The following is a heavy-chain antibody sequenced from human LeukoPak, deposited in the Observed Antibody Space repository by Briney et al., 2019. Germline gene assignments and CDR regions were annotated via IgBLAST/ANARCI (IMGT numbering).Heavy chain of an antibody. CDR1: GFTFSSYA. CDR3: ARVVVAATSLYYYYYMDV. CDR2: ISSSGSTI. J-gene: IGHJ6*03. Sequence: GGSLRLSCAASGFTFSSYAMSWVRQAPGKGLEWVSYISSSGSTIYYADSVKGRFTISRDNAKNSLYLQMNSLRAEDTALYYCARVVVAATSLYYYYYMDVWGKGTTVTVSS. D-gene: IGHD2-15*01. V-gene: IGHV3-48*04.